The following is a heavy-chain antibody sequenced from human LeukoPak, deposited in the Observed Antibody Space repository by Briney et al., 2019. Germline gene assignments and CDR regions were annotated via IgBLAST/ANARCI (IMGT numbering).Heavy chain of an antibody. CDR3: ARDSVGEGRYYFDY. J-gene: IGHJ4*02. V-gene: IGHV7-4-1*02. D-gene: IGHD4-17*01. CDR2: INTNTGNP. CDR1: GYTLTSYA. Sequence: ASVKISCKASGYTLTSYAMNWVRQAPGQGLEWMGWINTNTGNPTYAQGFTGRFVFSLDTSVSTTYLQISSLKAEDTAVYYCARDSVGEGRYYFDYWGQGTLVTVSS.